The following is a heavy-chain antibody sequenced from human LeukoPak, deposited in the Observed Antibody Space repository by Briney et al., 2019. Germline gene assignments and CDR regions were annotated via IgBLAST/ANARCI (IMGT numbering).Heavy chain of an antibody. D-gene: IGHD6-19*01. Sequence: HPGGSLRLSCAASGFTVSSNYMSWVRQAPGKGLEWVSVIYSGGSTYYADSVKGRFTISRDNSKNTLYLQMNSLRAEDTAVYYCAREQQWLNPARWGQGTLVTVSS. V-gene: IGHV3-66*01. J-gene: IGHJ4*02. CDR2: IYSGGST. CDR3: AREQQWLNPAR. CDR1: GFTVSSNY.